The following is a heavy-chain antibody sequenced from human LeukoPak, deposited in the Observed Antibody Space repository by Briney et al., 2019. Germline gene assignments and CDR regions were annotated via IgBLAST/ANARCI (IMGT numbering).Heavy chain of an antibody. CDR3: ARGKGLDY. V-gene: IGHV3-7*01. J-gene: IGHJ4*02. Sequence: GGSLRLSCAASGFTFSGFWMSWVRQPPGRGLEWVANIKQDGSEKYYVDSVKGRFTISRDNAKNSLYLQMNGLRAEDTAVYYCARGKGLDYWGQGTLVTVSS. CDR1: GFTFSGFW. CDR2: IKQDGSEK.